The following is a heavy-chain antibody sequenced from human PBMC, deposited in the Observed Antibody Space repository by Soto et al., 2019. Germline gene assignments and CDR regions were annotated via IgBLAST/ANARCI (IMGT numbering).Heavy chain of an antibody. CDR2: ISSDGRTT. D-gene: IGHD5-12*01. Sequence: EVQLVESGGGLVQPGGSLRLSCAACGFTLSGYWMHWVRQVPGKGLVWVSRISSDGRTTNYADSVGGRFTISRDNAKNTLYVQMNSLRAEDTAVYYCVRGNSGYGNFDYWGQGTLVTVSS. J-gene: IGHJ4*02. V-gene: IGHV3-74*01. CDR3: VRGNSGYGNFDY. CDR1: GFTLSGYW.